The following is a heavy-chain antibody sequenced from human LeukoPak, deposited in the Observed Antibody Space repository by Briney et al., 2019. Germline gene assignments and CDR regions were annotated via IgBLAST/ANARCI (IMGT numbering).Heavy chain of an antibody. V-gene: IGHV3-23*01. J-gene: IGHJ4*02. Sequence: VGSLRLSCKPSRFSSSSYAINCVRPAPGQGLEWRSVINASGGRTHNADSVKSRFTTSRDKSTHTLYLQMHDLRPEDKAIYYCAKDDKGHISSWFFFDSWGRGTQVTVSS. CDR2: INASGGRT. D-gene: IGHD6-13*01. CDR3: AKDDKGHISSWFFFDS. CDR1: RFSSSSYA.